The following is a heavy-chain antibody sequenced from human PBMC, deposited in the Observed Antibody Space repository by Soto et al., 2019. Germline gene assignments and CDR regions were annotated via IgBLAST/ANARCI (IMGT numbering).Heavy chain of an antibody. D-gene: IGHD4-17*01. CDR2: IAGTGDT. V-gene: IGHV1-3*01. CDR1: GYTFTNYA. Sequence: QVQLVQSGAEVKKPGASVTVSCKPSGYTFTNYAIHWVRQAPGQRLEWMGWIAGTGDTKYSQKFRGRVTITRDTSASTAYMKLSSLRSEDTAVYYCTRDQDGDYIFDYWGQGTLVTVSS. CDR3: TRDQDGDYIFDY. J-gene: IGHJ4*02.